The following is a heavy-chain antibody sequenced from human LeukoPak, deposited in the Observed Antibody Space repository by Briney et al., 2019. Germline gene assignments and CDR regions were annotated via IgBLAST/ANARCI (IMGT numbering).Heavy chain of an antibody. Sequence: GRSLRLSCAASGFTFSSYAMHWVRQAPGKGLEWVAVISYDGSNKYYADSVKGRFTISRDNSKNTLYLQMNSLRAEDTAVYYCAKDRSLIAVAGDYFDYWGQGTLVTVSS. J-gene: IGHJ4*02. CDR3: AKDRSLIAVAGDYFDY. V-gene: IGHV3-30-3*01. D-gene: IGHD6-19*01. CDR1: GFTFSSYA. CDR2: ISYDGSNK.